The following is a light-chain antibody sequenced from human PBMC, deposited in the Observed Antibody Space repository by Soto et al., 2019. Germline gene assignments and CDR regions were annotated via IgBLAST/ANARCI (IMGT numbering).Light chain of an antibody. CDR3: QQYGSSPWT. CDR2: GAS. CDR1: QSVSSSY. V-gene: IGKV3-20*01. J-gene: IGKJ1*01. Sequence: EIVLTQSPGILSLSPGERATLSCRASQSVSSSYLAWYQQKPGQAPRLLIYGASSRATGIPDRFSGSGSGTDYTLTISRLEAEDRAVYYCQQYGSSPWTFGQGTKVEIK.